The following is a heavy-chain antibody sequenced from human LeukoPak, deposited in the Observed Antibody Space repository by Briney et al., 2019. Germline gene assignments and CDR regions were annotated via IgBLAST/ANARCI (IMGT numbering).Heavy chain of an antibody. J-gene: IGHJ4*02. Sequence: PGGSLRLSCAASGFTFSSYAMNWIRQAPGKGLEWVSAISGSDGTTYYADSVKGRSTISRDNSKNTLYLQMNSLRAEDTAVYYCAKPDCSYTDCYRPTYWGQGTLVTVSS. CDR1: GFTFSSYA. CDR3: AKPDCSYTDCYRPTY. V-gene: IGHV3-23*01. CDR2: ISGSDGTT. D-gene: IGHD2-2*02.